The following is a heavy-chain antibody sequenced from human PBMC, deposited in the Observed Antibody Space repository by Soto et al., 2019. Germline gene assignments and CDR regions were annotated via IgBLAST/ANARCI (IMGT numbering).Heavy chain of an antibody. D-gene: IGHD2-2*01. CDR3: ARGLRPEDIVVVPAAIPDY. J-gene: IGHJ4*02. CDR2: INHSGST. V-gene: IGHV4-34*01. Sequence: SETLSLTCAVYGGSFSGYYWSWIRQPPGKGLEWIGEINHSGSTNYNPSLKSRVTISVDTSKNQFSLKLSSVTAADTAVYYCARGLRPEDIVVVPAAIPDYWGQGTLGTVSS. CDR1: GGSFSGYY.